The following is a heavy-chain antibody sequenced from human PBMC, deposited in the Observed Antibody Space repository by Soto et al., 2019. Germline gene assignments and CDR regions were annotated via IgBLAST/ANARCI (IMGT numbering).Heavy chain of an antibody. J-gene: IGHJ5*02. D-gene: IGHD6-13*01. Sequence: SETLSLTCTVSGASINDFYWSWIRQTPGKGLEWVGFMYYSETTKYNPSLKGRVNMSLDTSKNQVSLHLKSVAAADTAVYYCARANSSTWYKLEYKWFDPWGQGTLVTVSS. CDR2: MYYSETT. CDR3: ARANSSTWYKLEYKWFDP. V-gene: IGHV4-59*01. CDR1: GASINDFY.